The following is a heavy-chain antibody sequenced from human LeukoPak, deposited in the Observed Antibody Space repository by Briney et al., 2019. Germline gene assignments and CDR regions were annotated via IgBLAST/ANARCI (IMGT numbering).Heavy chain of an antibody. V-gene: IGHV4-59*08. J-gene: IGHJ4*02. CDR3: VRSWDY. Sequence: MPSETLSLTCTVSGGSISPYYWSWIRQSPGKGLEWIGYIHYTGSTNYNPSLESRVTISIDTSKNQFSLKLSSVTAADTAVYYCVRSWDYWGQGTLVTVSS. CDR1: GGSISPYY. CDR2: IHYTGST.